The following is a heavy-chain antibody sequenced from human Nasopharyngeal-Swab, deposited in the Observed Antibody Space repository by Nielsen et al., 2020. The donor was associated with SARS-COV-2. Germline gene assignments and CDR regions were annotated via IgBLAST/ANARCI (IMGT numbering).Heavy chain of an antibody. CDR3: ARAYDYVWGSYRYKLDAFDI. J-gene: IGHJ3*02. CDR1: GGSISSYY. D-gene: IGHD3-16*02. CDR2: IYYSGST. Sequence: SETLSLTCTVSGGSISSYYWSWIRQPPGKGLEWIGYIYYSGSTNYNPSLKSRVTISVDTSKNQFSLKLSAVTAADTAVYYCARAYDYVWGSYRYKLDAFDIWGQGTMVTVSS. V-gene: IGHV4-59*13.